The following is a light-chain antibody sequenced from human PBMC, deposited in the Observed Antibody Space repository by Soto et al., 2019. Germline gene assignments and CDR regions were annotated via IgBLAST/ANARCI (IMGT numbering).Light chain of an antibody. CDR3: QQYNSYSPLT. CDR2: DAS. J-gene: IGKJ4*01. Sequence: DIQMTQSPSTLAASAGDRVTITCRASQRINNWLAWYQQKPGKAPKLLIYDASSLESGVPSRFSGSGSGTEFTLTISSLQPDDFATYYCQQYNSYSPLTFGGVTKVDMK. CDR1: QRINNW. V-gene: IGKV1-5*01.